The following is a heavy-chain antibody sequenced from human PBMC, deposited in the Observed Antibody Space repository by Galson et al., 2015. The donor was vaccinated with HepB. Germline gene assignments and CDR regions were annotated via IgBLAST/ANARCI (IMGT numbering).Heavy chain of an antibody. D-gene: IGHD3-22*01. V-gene: IGHV3-30-3*01. J-gene: IGHJ3*02. CDR3: ARTISYDSSGTAFDI. CDR1: GFTFSSYA. CDR2: ISYDGSNK. Sequence: SLRLSRAASGFTFSSYAMHWVRQAPGKGLEWVAVISYDGSNKYYADSVKGRFTISRDNSKNTLYLQMNSLRAEDTAVYYCARTISYDSSGTAFDIWGQGTMVTVSS.